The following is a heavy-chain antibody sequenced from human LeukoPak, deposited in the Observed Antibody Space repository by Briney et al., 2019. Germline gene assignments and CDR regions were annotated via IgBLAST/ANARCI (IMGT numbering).Heavy chain of an antibody. D-gene: IGHD6-13*01. CDR3: ARGPLGYSSSWYNY. V-gene: IGHV4-34*01. CDR1: GGSFSGYY. CDR2: VNHSGST. Sequence: SETLSLTCSVYGGSFSGYYWSWIRQPPGKGLEWIGEVNHSGSTNYNPSLKSRVTISVDTSKNQFSLKLSSVTAADTAVYYCARGPLGYSSSWYNYWGQGTLVIVSS. J-gene: IGHJ4*02.